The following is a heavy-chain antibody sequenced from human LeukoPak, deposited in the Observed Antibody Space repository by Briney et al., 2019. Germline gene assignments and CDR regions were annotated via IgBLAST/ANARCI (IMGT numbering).Heavy chain of an antibody. CDR3: ARGDSGYDNDAFDI. D-gene: IGHD5-12*01. V-gene: IGHV4-59*01. Sequence: SETLSLTGTVSGGSISSYYWSWIRQPPGKGLEWIGYIYYSGSTNYNPSLKSRVTISVDTSKNQFSLKLSSVTAADTAVYYCARGDSGYDNDAFDIWGQGTMVTVSS. J-gene: IGHJ3*02. CDR2: IYYSGST. CDR1: GGSISSYY.